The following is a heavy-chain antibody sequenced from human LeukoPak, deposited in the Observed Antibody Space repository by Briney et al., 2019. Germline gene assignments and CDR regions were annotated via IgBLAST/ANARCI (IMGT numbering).Heavy chain of an antibody. CDR3: ARERANVDTAMVTGFDY. CDR1: GGSISSGGYY. CDR2: IYYSGST. V-gene: IGHV4-31*11. Sequence: SETLSLTCAVSGGSISSGGYYWSWIRQHPGKGLEWIGYIYYSGSTYYNPSLKSRVTISVDTSKNQFSLKLSSVTAADTAVYYCARERANVDTAMVTGFDYWGQGTLVTVSS. D-gene: IGHD5-18*01. J-gene: IGHJ4*02.